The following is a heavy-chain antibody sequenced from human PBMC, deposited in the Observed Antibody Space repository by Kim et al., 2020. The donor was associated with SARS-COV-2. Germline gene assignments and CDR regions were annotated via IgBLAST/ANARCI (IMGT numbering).Heavy chain of an antibody. J-gene: IGHJ4*02. D-gene: IGHD3-22*01. CDR3: ARAYYYDSSGSDY. Sequence: YAQKFQGRVTITADESTSTAYMGLSSLRSEDTAVYYCARAYYYDSSGSDYWGQGTLVTVSS. V-gene: IGHV1-69*01.